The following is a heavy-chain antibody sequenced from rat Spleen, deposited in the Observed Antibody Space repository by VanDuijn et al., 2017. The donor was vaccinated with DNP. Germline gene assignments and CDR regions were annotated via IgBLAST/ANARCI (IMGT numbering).Heavy chain of an antibody. CDR2: MSPTSRSS. CDR3: ATGVYGGYEDWFAN. CDR1: GFSFSDYD. Sequence: EVQLVESGGGLVQPGRSLKLSCAASGFSFSDYDMAWVRQAPTKGLEWVACMSPTSRSSYYRDSVKGRFTVSRDDAKSTLYLQMDSLRSEDTATYYCATGVYGGYEDWFANWGQGVMVTVSS. V-gene: IGHV5-27*01. J-gene: IGHJ2*01. D-gene: IGHD1-11*01.